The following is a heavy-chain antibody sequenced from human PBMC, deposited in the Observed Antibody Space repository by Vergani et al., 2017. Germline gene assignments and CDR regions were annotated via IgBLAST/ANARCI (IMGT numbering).Heavy chain of an antibody. Sequence: QVQLVQSGAEVKKPGASVKVSCKASVYTFTSYGISWVRQAPGQGLEWIGWISAYNGNTNYAQKLQGRVTMTTDTSTSTAYMELRSLRSDDTAVYYCARSYSSSWYDYYYYYMDVWGKGTTVTGSS. CDR1: VYTFTSYG. D-gene: IGHD6-13*01. CDR2: ISAYNGNT. V-gene: IGHV1-18*01. J-gene: IGHJ6*03. CDR3: ARSYSSSWYDYYYYYMDV.